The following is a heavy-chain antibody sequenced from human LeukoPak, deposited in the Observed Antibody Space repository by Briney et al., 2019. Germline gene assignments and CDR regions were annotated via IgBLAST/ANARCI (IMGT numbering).Heavy chain of an antibody. J-gene: IGHJ4*02. CDR3: ARARGSSSSDY. V-gene: IGHV1-69*02. CDR1: GGTFSSYT. CDR2: IIPILGIA. Sequence: ASVKVSCKASGGTFSSYTISWVRQALGQGLEWMGRIIPILGIANYAQKFQGRVTITADKSTSTAYMELSSLRSEDTAVYYCARARGSSSSDYWGQGTLVTVSS. D-gene: IGHD6-6*01.